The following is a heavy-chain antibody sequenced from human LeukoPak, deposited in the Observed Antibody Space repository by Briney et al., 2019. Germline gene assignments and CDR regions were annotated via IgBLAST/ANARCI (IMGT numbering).Heavy chain of an antibody. CDR3: ANTPTVTTSVGVVRDY. D-gene: IGHD4-17*01. J-gene: IGHJ4*02. CDR1: GFTFSSYW. V-gene: IGHV3-7*01. CDR2: IKQDGSEE. Sequence: GGSLRLSCAASGFTFSSYWMSWVRQAPGKGLEWVANIKQDGSEEYYVDSVKGRFTISRDNAKNSLYLQMNSLRAEDTAVYYCANTPTVTTSVGVVRDYWGQGTLVTVSS.